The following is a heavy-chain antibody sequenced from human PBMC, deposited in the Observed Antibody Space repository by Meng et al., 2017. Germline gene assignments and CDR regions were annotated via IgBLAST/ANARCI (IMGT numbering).Heavy chain of an antibody. Sequence: QGQLVQYGSEFKEPGASVKVSCKASGYTFSTNVMNWVRQAPGQGLEWMGWINAKTGKPTYAQGFTGRLAFSLDTSASTAFLQINSLKAEDTAVYYCARAHSSGWYSFFDYWGQGTLVTVSS. CDR2: INAKTGKP. V-gene: IGHV7-4-1*02. D-gene: IGHD6-19*01. J-gene: IGHJ4*02. CDR1: GYTFSTNV. CDR3: ARAHSSGWYSFFDY.